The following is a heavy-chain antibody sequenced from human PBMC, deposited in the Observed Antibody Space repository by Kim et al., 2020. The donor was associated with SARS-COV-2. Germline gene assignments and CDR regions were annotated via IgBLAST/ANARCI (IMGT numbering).Heavy chain of an antibody. Sequence: GGSLRLSCAASGITFSNAWMTWVRQAPGKGLEWVGRIQTKADGGTTDYAAPVKGRFTISRDDSKNTLYLQLNSLKTEDTAVYYCSYGMDVWGQGTTVTVS. CDR3: SYGMDV. CDR2: IQTKADGGTT. CDR1: GITFSNAW. V-gene: IGHV3-15*01. J-gene: IGHJ6*02.